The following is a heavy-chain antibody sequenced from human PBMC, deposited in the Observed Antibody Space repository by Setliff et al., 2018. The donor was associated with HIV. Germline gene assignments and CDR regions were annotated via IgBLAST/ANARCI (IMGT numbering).Heavy chain of an antibody. CDR1: GFTFSIYN. CDR3: AKDRYYDSSGSPFDY. Sequence: PGGSLRLSCAASGFTFSIYNMNWVRQAPGKGLEWVSSISSSSSYIYYADSVKGRFTISRDNSKNTLYLQMNSLRAEDTAVYYCAKDRYYDSSGSPFDYWGQGTLVTSPQ. D-gene: IGHD3-22*01. V-gene: IGHV3-21*01. CDR2: ISSSSSYI. J-gene: IGHJ4*02.